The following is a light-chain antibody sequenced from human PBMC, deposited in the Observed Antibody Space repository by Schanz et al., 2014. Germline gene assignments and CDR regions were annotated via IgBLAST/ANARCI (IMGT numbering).Light chain of an antibody. J-gene: IGKJ3*01. CDR1: QSVSSSY. CDR3: QHYGSSPLFT. V-gene: IGKV3-20*01. CDR2: GAS. Sequence: EIVLTQSPGTLSLSPGERATLSCRASQSVSSSYLAWYQQKPGQAPRLLIYGASSRATGIPDRFSGSGSGTDFTLTISRLEPEDFAVYYCQHYGSSPLFTFGPGTTVDIK.